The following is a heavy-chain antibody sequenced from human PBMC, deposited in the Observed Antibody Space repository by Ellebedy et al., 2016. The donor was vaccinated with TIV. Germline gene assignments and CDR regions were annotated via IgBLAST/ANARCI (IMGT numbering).Heavy chain of an antibody. CDR3: ARGIGYSSNWYRS. CDR2: IYHSGST. D-gene: IGHD6-13*01. CDR1: GYSISSGYY. V-gene: IGHV4-38-2*02. J-gene: IGHJ5*02. Sequence: SETLSLTXTVSGYSISSGYYWGWIRQPPGKGLEWIGSIYHSGSTYYNPSLKSRVTISIDTSKNQFSLKLSSVTAADTAVYYCARGIGYSSNWYRSWGQGTLVTVSS.